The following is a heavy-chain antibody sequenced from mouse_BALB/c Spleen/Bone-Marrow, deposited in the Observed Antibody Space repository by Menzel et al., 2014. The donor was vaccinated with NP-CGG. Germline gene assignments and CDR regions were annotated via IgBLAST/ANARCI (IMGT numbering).Heavy chain of an antibody. J-gene: IGHJ2*01. CDR2: INPYNGGT. D-gene: IGHD2-2*01. V-gene: IGHV1-18*01. Sequence: EVKLMESGPELVKPGASMKISCKASGYSFTGYTMNWVKQSHGKNLEWIGLINPYNGGTSYNQKFKGKATLTVDKSSSTAYMELLSLTSEDSAVYFCARRGYGYDDYFDYWCQGTTLTVSS. CDR3: ARRGYGYDDYFDY. CDR1: GYSFTGYT.